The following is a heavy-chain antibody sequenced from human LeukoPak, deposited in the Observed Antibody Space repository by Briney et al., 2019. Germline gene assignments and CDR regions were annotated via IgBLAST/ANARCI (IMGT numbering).Heavy chain of an antibody. CDR2: IYSGGST. V-gene: IGHV3-66*01. CDR1: GFTVSSNY. J-gene: IGHJ4*02. D-gene: IGHD3/OR15-3a*01. Sequence: GGSLRLSCAASGFTVSSNYMTWVRQAPGKGLEWVSLIYSGGSTSYADSVRGRFTISRDNSKNTLYLQMNSLRAEDTAVYYCARDQFAFGLFDHWGQGTLVTVSS. CDR3: ARDQFAFGLFDH.